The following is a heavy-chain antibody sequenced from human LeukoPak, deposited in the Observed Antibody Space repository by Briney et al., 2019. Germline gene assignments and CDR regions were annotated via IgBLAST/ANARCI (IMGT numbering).Heavy chain of an antibody. CDR3: AAGLRYFDWLPGAGMDV. CDR1: GFTVSSNY. V-gene: IGHV3-66*01. J-gene: IGHJ6*02. D-gene: IGHD3-9*01. Sequence: QPGGSLRLSCAASGFTVSSNYMSWVRQAPGKGLEWVSVIYSGGSTYYADSVKGRFTISRDNSKNTLYLQMNSLGAEDTAVYYCAAGLRYFDWLPGAGMDVWGQGTTVTVSS. CDR2: IYSGGST.